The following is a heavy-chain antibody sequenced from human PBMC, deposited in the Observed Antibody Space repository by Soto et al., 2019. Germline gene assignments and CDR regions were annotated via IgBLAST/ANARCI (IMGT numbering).Heavy chain of an antibody. Sequence: QVQLQESGPGLVKPSGTLSLTCAVSGGSISSSHWWTWVRQSPGKGLEYIGEISHSGTSNSNPPLKSRVTLSVDKSQNHFSLTLTSVTAADTAVYYCARVVLTITRGAFDAWGQGTLVIVSS. CDR3: ARVVLTITRGAFDA. V-gene: IGHV4-4*02. CDR2: ISHSGTS. D-gene: IGHD3-9*01. CDR1: GGSISSSHW. J-gene: IGHJ3*01.